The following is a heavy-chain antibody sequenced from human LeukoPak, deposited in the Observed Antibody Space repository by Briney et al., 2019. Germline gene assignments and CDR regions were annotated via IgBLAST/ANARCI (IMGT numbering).Heavy chain of an antibody. J-gene: IGHJ4*02. D-gene: IGHD3-10*01. CDR1: GFTFSSYG. CDR2: ISWNNGTI. V-gene: IGHV3-9*01. Sequence: PGGSLRLSCAASGFTFSSYGMHWVRQAPGKGLEWVSGISWNNGTIGYADSVKGRFTISRDNAKNSLYLQMNSLRAEDTALYYCAKDVFTMVRGVLEYWGQGTLVTVSS. CDR3: AKDVFTMVRGVLEY.